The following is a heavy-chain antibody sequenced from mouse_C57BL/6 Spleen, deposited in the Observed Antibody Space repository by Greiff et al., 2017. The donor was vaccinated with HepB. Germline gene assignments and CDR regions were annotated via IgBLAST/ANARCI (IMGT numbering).Heavy chain of an antibody. CDR1: GFSFTSYG. D-gene: IGHD2-5*01. Sequence: QVQLQQSGPGLVQPSQSLSITCTVSGFSFTSYGVHWVRQSPGKGLEWLGVIWSGGSTDYNAAFISRLSISKDNSKSQVFLKMNSLQADDTAIYYCARGRSNYPFSYWGQGTLVTVSA. CDR2: IWSGGST. V-gene: IGHV2-2*01. J-gene: IGHJ3*01. CDR3: ARGRSNYPFSY.